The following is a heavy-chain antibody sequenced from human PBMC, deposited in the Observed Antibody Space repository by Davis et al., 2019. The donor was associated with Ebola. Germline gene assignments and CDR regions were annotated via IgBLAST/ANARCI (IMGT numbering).Heavy chain of an antibody. D-gene: IGHD1-26*01. V-gene: IGHV3-23*01. Sequence: GESLKISCAASGFTFRSFAMSWVRQAPGKGLEWVSAITGSGGTTFYTGSVKGRFTISRDNSKNTLYLQMNSLRAEDTAVYYCANSIVGARNAFDIWGQGTMVTVSS. CDR3: ANSIVGARNAFDI. CDR1: GFTFRSFA. J-gene: IGHJ3*02. CDR2: ITGSGGTT.